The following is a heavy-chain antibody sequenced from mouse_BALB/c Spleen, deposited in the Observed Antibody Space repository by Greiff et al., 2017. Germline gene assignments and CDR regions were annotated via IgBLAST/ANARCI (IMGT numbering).Heavy chain of an antibody. V-gene: IGHV5-6-5*01. CDR1: GFTFSSYA. CDR2: ISSGGST. Sequence: DVKLVESGGGLVKPGGSLKLSCAASGFTFSSYAMSWVRQTPEKRLEWVASISSGGSTYYPDSVKGRFTISRDNARNILYLQMSSLRSEDTAMYYCARGQDRYDGETWFAYWGQGTLVTVSA. J-gene: IGHJ3*01. D-gene: IGHD2-14*01. CDR3: ARGQDRYDGETWFAY.